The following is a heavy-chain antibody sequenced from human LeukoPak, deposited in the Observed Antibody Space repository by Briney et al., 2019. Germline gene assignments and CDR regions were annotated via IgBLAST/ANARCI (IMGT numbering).Heavy chain of an antibody. V-gene: IGHV3-48*03. Sequence: GGSLRLSCAASGFTFSSYEMNWVRQAPGKGLEWVSYISSSGSTIYYADSVKGRFTISRDNAKNSLYLQMNSLRAEDTAVSYCARDAYYYGSGSYWSYFDYWGQGTLVTVSS. CDR2: ISSSGSTI. CDR3: ARDAYYYGSGSYWSYFDY. CDR1: GFTFSSYE. D-gene: IGHD3-10*01. J-gene: IGHJ4*02.